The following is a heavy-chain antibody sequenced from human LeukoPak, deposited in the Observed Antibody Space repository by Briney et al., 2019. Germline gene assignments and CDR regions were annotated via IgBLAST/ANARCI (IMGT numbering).Heavy chain of an antibody. Sequence: NHGESLKISCKGSGYSFTSYWIAWVRQKPGKGLEWMGIIYPGDSDTRYSPSFQGQVTISVDKSISTAYLQWSSLKASDSAMYYCARASSAFEYWGQGTLVTVSS. CDR3: ARASSAFEY. D-gene: IGHD1-26*01. V-gene: IGHV5-51*01. J-gene: IGHJ4*02. CDR2: IYPGDSDT. CDR1: GYSFTSYW.